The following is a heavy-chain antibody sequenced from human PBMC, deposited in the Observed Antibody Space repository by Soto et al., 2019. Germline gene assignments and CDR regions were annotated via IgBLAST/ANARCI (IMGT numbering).Heavy chain of an antibody. D-gene: IGHD6-13*01. V-gene: IGHV1-69*13. CDR2: IIPIFGTA. Sequence: ASVKVSCKASGGTFSSYAISWVRQAPGQGLEWMGGIIPIFGTANYAQKFQGRVTITADESTSTAYMELSSLRSEDTAVYYCASAPGIAAAGPSFWFDPWGQGTLVTVS. CDR3: ASAPGIAAAGPSFWFDP. J-gene: IGHJ5*02. CDR1: GGTFSSYA.